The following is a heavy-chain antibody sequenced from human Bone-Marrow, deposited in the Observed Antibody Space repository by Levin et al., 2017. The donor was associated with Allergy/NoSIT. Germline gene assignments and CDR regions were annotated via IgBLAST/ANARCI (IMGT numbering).Heavy chain of an antibody. J-gene: IGHJ4*02. CDR2: ISYDGSNK. CDR1: GFSFSTYG. V-gene: IGHV3-30*18. CDR3: AKDRINMIVVVPPSPFDY. D-gene: IGHD3-22*01. Sequence: GESLKISCAASGFSFSTYGIHWVRQAPGKGLEWVAFISYDGSNKYYADSVKGRFTISRDNSKNTLYLQMNSLRAEDTAVYYCAKDRINMIVVVPPSPFDYWGQGTLVTVSS.